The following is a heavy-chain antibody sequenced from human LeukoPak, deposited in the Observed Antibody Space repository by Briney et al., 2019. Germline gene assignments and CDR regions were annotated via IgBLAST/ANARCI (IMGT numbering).Heavy chain of an antibody. V-gene: IGHV3-30-3*01. CDR3: ARDGSGSTQGWFDP. CDR1: GFTFSSYA. CDR2: ISYDGSNK. Sequence: GGSLRLSCAASGFTFSSYAMPWVRQAPGKGLEWVAVISYDGSNKYYADSVKGRFTISRDNSKNTLYLQMNSLRAEDTAVYYCARDGSGSTQGWFDPWGQGTLVTVSS. D-gene: IGHD1-26*01. J-gene: IGHJ5*02.